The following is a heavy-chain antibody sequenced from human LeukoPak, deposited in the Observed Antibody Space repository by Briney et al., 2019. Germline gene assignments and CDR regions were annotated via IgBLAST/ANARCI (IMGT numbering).Heavy chain of an antibody. Sequence: GSVKVSCKASGDPFINHYLHWVRQAPGHGLEWMALINPSDGYTTYAQKFQGRVTMTRDTSTTTVYMELSSLRSEDTAVYYCARETGAFDYWGQGTLVTVSS. CDR1: GDPFINHY. J-gene: IGHJ4*02. V-gene: IGHV1-46*01. CDR3: ARETGAFDY. CDR2: INPSDGYT.